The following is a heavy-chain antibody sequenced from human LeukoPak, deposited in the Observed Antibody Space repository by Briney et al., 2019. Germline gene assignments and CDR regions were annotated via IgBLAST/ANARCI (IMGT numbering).Heavy chain of an antibody. J-gene: IGHJ4*02. CDR2: IGGSGGST. Sequence: GGSLRLSCAASGFTFSSYAMSWVRQAPGKGLEWVSAIGGSGGSTYYADSVKGRFTISRDNSKNTLYLQMNSLRAEDTAVYYCAKRRSSGYYLSYFDYWGQGTLVTVSS. CDR3: AKRRSSGYYLSYFDY. V-gene: IGHV3-23*01. D-gene: IGHD3-22*01. CDR1: GFTFSSYA.